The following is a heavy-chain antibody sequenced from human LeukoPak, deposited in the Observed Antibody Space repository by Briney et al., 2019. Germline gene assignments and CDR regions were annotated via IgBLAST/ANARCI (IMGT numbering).Heavy chain of an antibody. CDR3: ASELGRGSFVELPY. V-gene: IGHV1-46*01. CDR2: INPSGGTT. J-gene: IGHJ4*02. Sequence: ASVKVSCKASGYTFTSYYIHWVRQAPGQGLEWMGIINPSGGTTSYAQKFQGRVTMTRDTSTSTVYMELSSLRSDDTAVYYCASELGRGSFVELPYWGQGTLVTVSS. CDR1: GYTFTSYY. D-gene: IGHD1-7*01.